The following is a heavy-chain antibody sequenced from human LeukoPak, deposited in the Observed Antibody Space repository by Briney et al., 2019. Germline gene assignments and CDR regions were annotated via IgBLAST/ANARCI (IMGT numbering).Heavy chain of an antibody. D-gene: IGHD3-10*01. J-gene: IGHJ4*02. V-gene: IGHV3-21*01. Sequence: GGSLILSCAASGFTFSSYSMNWVRQAPGKGLEWVSSISSSSSYIYYADSVKGRFTISRDNSKNTLYLQMNSLRAGDTAVYYCAREEYYGSGSVYFDYWGQGTLVTVSS. CDR2: ISSSSSYI. CDR1: GFTFSSYS. CDR3: AREEYYGSGSVYFDY.